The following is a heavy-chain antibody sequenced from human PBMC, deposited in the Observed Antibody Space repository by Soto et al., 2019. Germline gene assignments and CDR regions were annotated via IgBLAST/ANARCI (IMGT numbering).Heavy chain of an antibody. CDR2: IIPIFGTT. J-gene: IGHJ4*02. CDR1: EATFSGYS. CDR3: ARDLGSGYDPGDY. V-gene: IGHV1-69*14. Sequence: QVQLVQSGAEVKKPGSSVKVSCKTSEATFSGYSISWVRKALGKGLEWMGGIIPIFGTTTYAQRFHGRVTITADKSTSTVYMELYSLKSEDTAVYYCARDLGSGYDPGDYWGQGTLVTVSS. D-gene: IGHD5-12*01.